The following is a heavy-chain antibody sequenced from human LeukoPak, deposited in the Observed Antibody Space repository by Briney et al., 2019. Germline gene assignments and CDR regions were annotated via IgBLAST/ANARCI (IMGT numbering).Heavy chain of an antibody. Sequence: SETLSLTCTVSGGSITTSSYYWGWIRQPPGKGLEWIGNIFYSGTTYYSPSLKTRVTISLDTSRNQFSLKLTSLTAADTALYYCARCSRERHYFYYYYHMDIWSTGTLVTVSS. D-gene: IGHD1-26*01. V-gene: IGHV4-39*07. CDR3: ARCSRERHYFYYYYHMDI. CDR2: IFYSGTT. J-gene: IGHJ6*03. CDR1: GGSITTSSYY.